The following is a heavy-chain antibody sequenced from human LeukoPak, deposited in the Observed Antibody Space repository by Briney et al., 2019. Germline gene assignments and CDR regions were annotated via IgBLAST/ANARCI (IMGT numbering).Heavy chain of an antibody. Sequence: PGGSLRLSCAASGFTLSSYTMNWVRQAPGKGLEWVSSISVSSTFMYYADSVKGRFTISRDNAKNPMYLQMNSLRAEDTAVYFCAREVAYCAGDCSPAWGQGTLVTVSS. CDR2: ISVSSTFM. D-gene: IGHD2-21*02. CDR1: GFTLSSYT. CDR3: AREVAYCAGDCSPA. V-gene: IGHV3-21*06. J-gene: IGHJ5*02.